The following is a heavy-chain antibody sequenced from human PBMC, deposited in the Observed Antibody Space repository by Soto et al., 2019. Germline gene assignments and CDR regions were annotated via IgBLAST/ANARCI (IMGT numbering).Heavy chain of an antibody. V-gene: IGHV3-23*01. D-gene: IGHD3-10*01. CDR3: AKDVDVLLWFGELSRPIYYYYGMDV. CDR2: ISGSGGST. CDR1: GFTFSSYA. J-gene: IGHJ6*02. Sequence: GGSLRLSCSASGFTFSSYAMSWVRQAPGKGLEWVSAISGSGGSTYYADSVKGRFTISRDNSKNTLYLQMNSLRAEDTAVYYCAKDVDVLLWFGELSRPIYYYYGMDVWGQGTTVTVSS.